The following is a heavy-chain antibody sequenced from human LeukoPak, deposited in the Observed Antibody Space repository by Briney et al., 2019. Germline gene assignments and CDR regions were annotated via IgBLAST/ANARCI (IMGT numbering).Heavy chain of an antibody. D-gene: IGHD6-25*01. J-gene: IGHJ4*02. V-gene: IGHV3-21*06. CDR1: GFTFSDYD. CDR2: ISGRSSHT. Sequence: AGGSLRLSCSASGFTFSDYDMNWIRQAPGKGLEWISAISGRSSHTYYGDSVKGRFSISRDNAKNLLYLQMNGLGAEDTAVYYCGRAFPPLRTSSAEDLWGQGTLVTVSS. CDR3: GRAFPPLRTSSAEDL.